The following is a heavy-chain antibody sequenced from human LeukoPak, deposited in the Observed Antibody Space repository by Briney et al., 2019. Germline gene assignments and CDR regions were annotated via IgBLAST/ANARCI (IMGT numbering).Heavy chain of an antibody. J-gene: IGHJ6*04. CDR3: ATRYCTISACRASSYKSFDV. CDR2: ISHDGSNK. D-gene: IGHD2-8*01. Sequence: GGSLRLSCAASGFTFSSYGMHWVRQAPGKGLEWVAVISHDGSNKYYADSVKGRFTISRDNSKNTLYLQMNSLRAEDTAVYYYATRYCTISACRASSYKSFDVWGKGTTVTVSS. CDR1: GFTFSSYG. V-gene: IGHV3-30*03.